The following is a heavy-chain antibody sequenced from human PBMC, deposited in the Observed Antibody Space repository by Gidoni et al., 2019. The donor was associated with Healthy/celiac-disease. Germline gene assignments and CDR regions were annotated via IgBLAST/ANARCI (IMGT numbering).Heavy chain of an antibody. Sequence: QVQLQESVPALVKPSETLSLPCTVSGYSNSSGYYWGWIRQPPGKGLEWIGSIYHSGSTYYNPSLKSRVTISVDTSKNQFSLKLSAVTAADTAVYYCARDGGDIVGAPFSYWGQGTLVTVSS. J-gene: IGHJ4*02. CDR3: ARDGGDIVGAPFSY. V-gene: IGHV4-38-2*02. D-gene: IGHD1-26*01. CDR1: GYSNSSGYY. CDR2: IYHSGST.